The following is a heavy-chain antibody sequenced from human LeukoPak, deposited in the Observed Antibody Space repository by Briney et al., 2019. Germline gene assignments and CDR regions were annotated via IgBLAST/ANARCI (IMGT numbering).Heavy chain of an antibody. CDR3: ARGGNYWPQWWFDP. V-gene: IGHV4-59*01. CDR1: GGSISTYY. D-gene: IGHD1-26*01. J-gene: IGHJ5*02. CDR2: IYYTGST. Sequence: SETLSLTCTVSGGSISTYYWSWMRQPPGKGLEWIGYIYYTGSTSYNPSLKSRVTMSLDASKNQFSLELNSVTPADTAVYYCARGGNYWPQWWFDPWGRGTLVSVSS.